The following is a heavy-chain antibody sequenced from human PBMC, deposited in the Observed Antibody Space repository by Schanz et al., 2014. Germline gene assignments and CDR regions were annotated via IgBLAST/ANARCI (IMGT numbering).Heavy chain of an antibody. V-gene: IGHV3-66*01. CDR1: GFTVSKNY. D-gene: IGHD5-12*01. CDR3: ARVVRYSGYVRHWFFDL. CDR2: IYTDGST. Sequence: EVQLVESGGGLVQPGGSLRLSCAASGFTVSKNYMSWVRQAPGKGLEWVSIIYTDGSTYYADSVRDRFTISRENTKNSLYLQMTNLRAGDTAIYYCARVVRYSGYVRHWFFDLWGRGTSVTVSS. J-gene: IGHJ2*01.